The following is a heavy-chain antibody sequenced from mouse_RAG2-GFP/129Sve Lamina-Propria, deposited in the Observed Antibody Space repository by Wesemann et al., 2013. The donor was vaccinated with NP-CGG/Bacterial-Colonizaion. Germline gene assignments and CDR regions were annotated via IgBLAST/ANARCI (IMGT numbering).Heavy chain of an antibody. Sequence: QVQLQQPGAELVKPGASVKLSCKASGYTFTSYWMHWVKQRPGQGLEWIGNINPSNGGTNYNEKFKGKATLTADTSSSTAYMQLSSLTSEDSAIYYCAREYYSNPAWFAYWGQGTLVTVSA. CDR1: GYTFTSYW. CDR2: INPSNGGT. J-gene: IGHJ3*01. D-gene: IGHD2-5*01. CDR3: AREYYSNPAWFAY. V-gene: IGHV1-53*01.